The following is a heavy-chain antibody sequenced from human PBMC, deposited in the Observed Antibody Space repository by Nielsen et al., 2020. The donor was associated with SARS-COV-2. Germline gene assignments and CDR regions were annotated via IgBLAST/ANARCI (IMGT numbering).Heavy chain of an antibody. CDR2: IYRAGST. D-gene: IGHD1/OR15-1a*01. Sequence: GESLKISCAASGFSVRSNFMTWVRQAPGKGLEWVSVIYRAGSTYYADSVKGRFTISTDSSQKTLYLQMNNLRVEDTAVYYCASVRFNNAPSWGQGTQVTVSS. V-gene: IGHV3-53*01. CDR1: GFSVRSNF. J-gene: IGHJ5*02. CDR3: ASVRFNNAPS.